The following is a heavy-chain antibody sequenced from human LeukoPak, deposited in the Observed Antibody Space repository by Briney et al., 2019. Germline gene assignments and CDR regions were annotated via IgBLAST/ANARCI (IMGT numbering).Heavy chain of an antibody. V-gene: IGHV3-20*04. CDR3: ARTLPSGSYYTIDY. CDR1: GFTFGVYV. CDR2: INWNGGST. Sequence: SGGSLRLSCAASGFTFGVYVMSWVRQAPGKGLEWVSGINWNGGSTGYADSVKGRFTISRDAAKDSLYLHMNSLRAEDTALYYCARTLPSGSYYTIDYWGQGTLVTVSS. D-gene: IGHD1-26*01. J-gene: IGHJ4*02.